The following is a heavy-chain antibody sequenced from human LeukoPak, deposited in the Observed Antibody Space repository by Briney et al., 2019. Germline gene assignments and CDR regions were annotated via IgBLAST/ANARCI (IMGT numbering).Heavy chain of an antibody. CDR1: GGSISSYY. Sequence: SEALSLTCTVSGGSISSYYWSWIRQPAGKGLEWIGRIYSSGSTNYNPSLKSRVTMSVDTSKNQFSLKLSSVTAADTAVYYCARDTPDSSGHFDAFDIRGQGTMVTVSS. CDR2: IYSSGST. CDR3: ARDTPDSSGHFDAFDI. J-gene: IGHJ3*02. V-gene: IGHV4-4*07. D-gene: IGHD3-22*01.